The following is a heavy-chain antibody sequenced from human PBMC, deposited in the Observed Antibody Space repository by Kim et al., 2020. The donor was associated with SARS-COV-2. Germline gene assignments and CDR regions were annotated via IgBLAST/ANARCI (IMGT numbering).Heavy chain of an antibody. D-gene: IGHD6-6*01. CDR2: ISAYNGNT. Sequence: ASVKVSCKASGYTFTSYGISWVRQAPGQGLEWMGWISAYNGNTNYAQKLQGRVTMTTDTSTSTAYMELRSLRSDDTAVYYCARETGIAARHIYGLVDYWGQGTLVTVSS. CDR3: ARETGIAARHIYGLVDY. CDR1: GYTFTSYG. J-gene: IGHJ4*02. V-gene: IGHV1-18*01.